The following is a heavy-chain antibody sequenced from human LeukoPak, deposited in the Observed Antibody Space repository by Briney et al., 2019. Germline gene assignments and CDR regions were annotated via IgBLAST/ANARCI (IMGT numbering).Heavy chain of an antibody. CDR1: GITLSNYG. Sequence: SGGSLRLSCAVSGITLSNYGMSWVRQAPGKGLEWVAGISDSGGITNYADSVKGRFTISRDNPKNTLYLQMNSLRAEDTAVYSCAKRGVVIRAVIIVGFHKEAYYFDYWGQGALVTVSS. CDR2: ISDSGGIT. J-gene: IGHJ4*02. V-gene: IGHV3-23*01. CDR3: AKRGVVIRAVIIVGFHKEAYYFDY. D-gene: IGHD3-10*01.